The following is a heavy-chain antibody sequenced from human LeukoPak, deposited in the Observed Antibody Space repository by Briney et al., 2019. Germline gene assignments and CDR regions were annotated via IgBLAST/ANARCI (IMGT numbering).Heavy chain of an antibody. D-gene: IGHD4-17*01. Sequence: GGSLRLSCAASGFIFSTYTMNWVRQAPGKGLEWVSYISSSSSYKNYADSVKGRFTISRDNDKNSLYLQMNSLRAEDTAVYYCARDNGGEYYFDYWGQGTLVTVSS. CDR3: ARDNGGEYYFDY. CDR1: GFIFSTYT. V-gene: IGHV3-21*05. CDR2: ISSSSSYK. J-gene: IGHJ4*02.